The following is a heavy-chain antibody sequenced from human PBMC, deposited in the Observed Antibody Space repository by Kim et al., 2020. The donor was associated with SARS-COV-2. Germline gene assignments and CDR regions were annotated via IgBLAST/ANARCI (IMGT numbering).Heavy chain of an antibody. V-gene: IGHV4-34*01. CDR2: INHSGST. CDR3: ARGRDIVVVTAAKLGNWF. J-gene: IGHJ5*01. CDR1: GGSFSGYY. D-gene: IGHD2-2*01. Sequence: SETLSLTCAVYGGSFSGYYWSWIRQPPGKGLEWIGEINHSGSTNYNPSLKSRVTISVDTSKNQFSLKLSSVTAADTAVYYCARGRDIVVVTAAKLGNWF.